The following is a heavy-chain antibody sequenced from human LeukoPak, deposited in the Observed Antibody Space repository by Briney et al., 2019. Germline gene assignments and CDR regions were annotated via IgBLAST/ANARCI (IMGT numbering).Heavy chain of an antibody. CDR1: GASNSSYY. J-gene: IGHJ5*02. V-gene: IGHV4-59*01. CDR3: ASIGAITHP. Sequence: SETLSLTCTVSGASNSSYYWSWIRQPPGKGLEWIGYIYYNGSTKYNPSLKSRVTISVDTSKNQFSLKLSSVTAADTAVYYCASIGAITHPWGQGTLVTVSS. CDR2: IYYNGST. D-gene: IGHD6-25*01.